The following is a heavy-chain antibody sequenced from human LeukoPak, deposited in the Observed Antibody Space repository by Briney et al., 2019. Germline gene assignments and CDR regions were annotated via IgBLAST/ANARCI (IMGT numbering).Heavy chain of an antibody. D-gene: IGHD2-2*01. CDR3: ARTTYCSSTSCLGMDY. Sequence: GESLKISCKGSGYSFTSYWIGWVRQMPGKGLEWMGIIYPGDSDTRYSPSFQGQVIISADKSISTAYPQWSSLKASDTAMYYCARTTYCSSTSCLGMDYWGQGTLVTVSS. V-gene: IGHV5-51*01. J-gene: IGHJ4*02. CDR2: IYPGDSDT. CDR1: GYSFTSYW.